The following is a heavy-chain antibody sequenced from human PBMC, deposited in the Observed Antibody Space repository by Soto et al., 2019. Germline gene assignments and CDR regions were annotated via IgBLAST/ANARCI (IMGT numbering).Heavy chain of an antibody. D-gene: IGHD6-6*01. CDR2: VYYTGST. CDR1: GGSMSGYY. J-gene: IGHJ4*02. Sequence: PSETLSLTCRVSGGSMSGYYWSWIRQAPGKGLEWIGYVYYTGSTNYNPSLQSRVTISVDTSNKQFSLSLRLVTAADTAVYFCARSIAVPSGHIDHWGQGIRVTVSS. V-gene: IGHV4-59*01. CDR3: ARSIAVPSGHIDH.